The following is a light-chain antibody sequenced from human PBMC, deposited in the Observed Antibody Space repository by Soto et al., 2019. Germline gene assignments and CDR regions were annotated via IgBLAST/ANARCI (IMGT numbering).Light chain of an antibody. CDR1: QSISIY. V-gene: IGKV3-11*01. CDR3: QQCSNWPPT. CDR2: DAS. Sequence: EIALTQSPATLPLSPGERATISCRASQSISIYLAWYQQKPGQAPRLLIYDASNRAPGIAARFSGSGSRTDFTLTISSLEAEDSAVYYCQQCSNWPPTFGQGTRLEIK. J-gene: IGKJ5*01.